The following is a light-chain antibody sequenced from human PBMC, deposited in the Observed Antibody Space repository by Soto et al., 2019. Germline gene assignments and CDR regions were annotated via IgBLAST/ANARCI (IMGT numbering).Light chain of an antibody. CDR2: DAS. Sequence: IKMYQSPSSLSATVGDRVTITCQASQDISNYLNWYQQKPGQAPKLLIYDASSLETGVPSRFSGSGSGTDFTFIISSLQPEDIASYYCQQYNNVPITFGQGTRLEI. J-gene: IGKJ5*01. CDR3: QQYNNVPIT. CDR1: QDISNY. V-gene: IGKV1-33*01.